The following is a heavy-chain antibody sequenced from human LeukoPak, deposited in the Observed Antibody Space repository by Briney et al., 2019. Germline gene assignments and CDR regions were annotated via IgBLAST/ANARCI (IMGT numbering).Heavy chain of an antibody. CDR2: IYSGGST. CDR3: ARGLNSKYYYDSSGYGFDY. V-gene: IGHV3-66*01. CDR1: GFTVSSNY. Sequence: GGSLRLSCAASGFTVSSNYMSWVRQAPGKGLEWVSVIYSGGSTYYADSVKGRFTISRDNSKNTLYLQMNSLRAEDTAVYYCARGLNSKYYYDSSGYGFDYWGQGTLVTVSS. J-gene: IGHJ4*02. D-gene: IGHD3-22*01.